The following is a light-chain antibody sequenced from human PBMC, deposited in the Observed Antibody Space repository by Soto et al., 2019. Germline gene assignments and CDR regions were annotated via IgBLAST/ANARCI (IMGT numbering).Light chain of an antibody. Sequence: EIEMTQTTSTLSASVGDRVAITCRASQAINNYLAWYQQKPGKFPKLLIYAASTLHPGVPSRFSGSGSGTDFTLTISSLQPEDVATYYCQKYNSAPLTFG. CDR1: QAINNY. J-gene: IGKJ5*01. CDR3: QKYNSAPLT. V-gene: IGKV1-27*01. CDR2: AAS.